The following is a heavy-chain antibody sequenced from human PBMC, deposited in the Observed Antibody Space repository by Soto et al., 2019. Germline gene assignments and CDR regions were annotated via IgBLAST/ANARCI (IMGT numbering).Heavy chain of an antibody. CDR3: ARDCSSTSCHLYGMDV. D-gene: IGHD2-2*01. Sequence: QVQLVQSGAEVKKPGSSVKVSCKASGGTFSSYTISWVRQAPGQGLEWMGRIIPILGIANYAQKFQGRVTITADKSTSTAYMELSSLRSEDTAVYYCARDCSSTSCHLYGMDVWGQGTTVTVSS. V-gene: IGHV1-69*08. CDR1: GGTFSSYT. CDR2: IIPILGIA. J-gene: IGHJ6*02.